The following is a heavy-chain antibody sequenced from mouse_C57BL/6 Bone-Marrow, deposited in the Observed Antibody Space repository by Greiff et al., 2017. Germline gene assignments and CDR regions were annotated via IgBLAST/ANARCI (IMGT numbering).Heavy chain of an antibody. V-gene: IGHV14-1*01. Sequence: VQLQQSGAELVRPGASVKLSCTASGFNIKDYYMHWVKQRPEQGLEWIGRIDPEDGDTEYAPKFQGKATMTADTSSNTAYLQLSSLTSEDTAVYYCTTCYYGSSPFFDYWGQGTTLTVSS. CDR1: GFNIKDYY. J-gene: IGHJ2*01. CDR2: IDPEDGDT. D-gene: IGHD1-1*01. CDR3: TTCYYGSSPFFDY.